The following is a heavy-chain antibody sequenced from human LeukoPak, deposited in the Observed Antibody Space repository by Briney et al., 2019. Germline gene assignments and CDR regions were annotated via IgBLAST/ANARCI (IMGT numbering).Heavy chain of an antibody. CDR1: GYTFTNYG. J-gene: IGHJ4*02. D-gene: IGHD1-14*01. V-gene: IGHV1-18*04. CDR3: ARVPPSAHQVFSSDY. Sequence: ASVKLSCKASGYTFTNYGISWVRQAPGQGLEWMSWISANNGEIRYAQNFQARVTMTTDTSTTTAYMELRSLRSDDTAVYYCARVPPSAHQVFSSDYWGQGTQFSLSS. CDR2: ISANNGEI.